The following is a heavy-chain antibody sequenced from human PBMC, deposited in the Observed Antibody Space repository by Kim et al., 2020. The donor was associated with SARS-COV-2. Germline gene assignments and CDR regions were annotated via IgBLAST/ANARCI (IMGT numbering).Heavy chain of an antibody. Sequence: GGSLRLSCAASGFTFSSYSMNWVRQAPGKGLEWVSSISSSSSYIYYADSVKGRFTISRDNAKNSLYLQMNSLRAEDTAVYYCADAYCSGGSCFLLFQHWGQGTLVTVSS. V-gene: IGHV3-21*01. CDR1: GFTFSSYS. CDR3: ADAYCSGGSCFLLFQH. D-gene: IGHD2-15*01. CDR2: ISSSSSYI. J-gene: IGHJ1*01.